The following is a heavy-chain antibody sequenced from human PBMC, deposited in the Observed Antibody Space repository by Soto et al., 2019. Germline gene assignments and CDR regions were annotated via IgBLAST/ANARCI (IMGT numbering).Heavy chain of an antibody. CDR1: GGTFSSYA. CDR2: IIPIFGTA. J-gene: IGHJ6*02. Sequence: SVKVSCKASGGTFSSYAISWVRQAPGQGLEWMGGIIPIFGTANYAQKFQGRVTITADESTSTAYMELSSLRSEDTAVYYCASILPTKVYIAVAGPYGMDVWGQGTTVTVSS. D-gene: IGHD6-19*01. V-gene: IGHV1-69*13. CDR3: ASILPTKVYIAVAGPYGMDV.